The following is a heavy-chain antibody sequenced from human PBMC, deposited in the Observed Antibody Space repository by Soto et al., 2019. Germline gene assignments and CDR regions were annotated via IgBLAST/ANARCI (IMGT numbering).Heavy chain of an antibody. CDR3: ARGAFGELSPFDY. CDR1: GFTFSSYA. CDR2: ISYDGSNK. J-gene: IGHJ4*02. D-gene: IGHD3-10*01. V-gene: IGHV3-30-3*01. Sequence: ESVGGVVQPGRSLRLSCAASGFTFSSYAMHWVRQAPGKGLEWVAVISYDGSNKYYADSVKGRFTISRDNSKNTLYLQMNSLRAEDTAVYYCARGAFGELSPFDYWGQGTLVTVSS.